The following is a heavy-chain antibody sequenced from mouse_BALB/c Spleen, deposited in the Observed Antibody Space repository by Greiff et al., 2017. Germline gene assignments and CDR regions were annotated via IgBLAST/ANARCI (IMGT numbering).Heavy chain of an antibody. J-gene: IGHJ3*01. Sequence: QVQLQQSGAELVKPGASVKLSCKASGYTFTSYYMYWVKQRPGQGLEWIGGINPSNGGTNFNEKFKSKATLTVDKSSSTAYMQLSSLTSEDSGVYYCTRARDGFAYWGQGTLVTVSA. V-gene: IGHV1S81*02. CDR3: TRARDGFAY. CDR2: INPSNGGT. CDR1: GYTFTSYY. D-gene: IGHD3-3*01.